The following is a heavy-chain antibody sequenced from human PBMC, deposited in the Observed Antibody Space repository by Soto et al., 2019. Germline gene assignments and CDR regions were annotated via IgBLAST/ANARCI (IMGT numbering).Heavy chain of an antibody. Sequence: QVQLQQSGPGLVKPSQTLSLTCAISGDSVSSNSAAWNWIRQSPSRVLEWLGRTYQRSKWYSDYVVSMKSQISITPDTCMNQFSLKLISVTPEDRAVYYCARRKEYTSSSGMYVWGPGTTVTVSS. D-gene: IGHD6-6*01. CDR2: TYQRSKWYS. CDR3: ARRKEYTSSSGMYV. V-gene: IGHV6-1*01. CDR1: GDSVSSNSAA. J-gene: IGHJ3*01.